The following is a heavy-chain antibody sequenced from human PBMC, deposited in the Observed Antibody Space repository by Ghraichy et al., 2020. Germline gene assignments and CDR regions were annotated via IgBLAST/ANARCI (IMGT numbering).Heavy chain of an antibody. CDR3: ARGRWELLTPDV. D-gene: IGHD1-26*01. CDR1: GFTFSSYS. CDR2: ISSSSSYI. V-gene: IGHV3-21*01. Sequence: GSLRLSCAASGFTFSSYSMNWVRQAPGKGLEWVSSISSSSSYIYYADSVKGRFTISRDNAKNSLYLQMNSLRAEDTAVYYCARGRWELLTPDVWGKGTTVTVSS. J-gene: IGHJ6*04.